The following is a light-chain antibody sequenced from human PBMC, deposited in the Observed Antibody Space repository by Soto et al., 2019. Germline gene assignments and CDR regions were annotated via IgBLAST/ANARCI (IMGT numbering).Light chain of an antibody. CDR1: GSNIGNNY. V-gene: IGLV1-51*01. CDR3: GAWDSRLTAYV. CDR2: DNN. J-gene: IGLJ1*01. Sequence: QSVLTQPPSISAAPGQRVTISCSGSGSNIGNNYVSWYQHLPGTAPKVLIYDNNKRPSGIPDRFSGSKSDTSATLGITGHQTGDEADYYCGAWDSRLTAYVFGTGTKVTVL.